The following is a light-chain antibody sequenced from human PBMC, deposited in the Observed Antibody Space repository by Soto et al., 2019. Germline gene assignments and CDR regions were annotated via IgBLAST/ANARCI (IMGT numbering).Light chain of an antibody. V-gene: IGLV1-47*01. CDR2: KNN. CDR3: AAWDDSLSGRV. J-gene: IGLJ3*02. Sequence: QSALTQPPSASGTPGQRVTISCSGSSSNIGSNYVFWYQQLPGMAPKLLIYKNNQRPSGVPDRFSGSKSGTSASLAISGLRSEDEADYYCAAWDDSLSGRVFGGGTKVTVL. CDR1: SSNIGSNY.